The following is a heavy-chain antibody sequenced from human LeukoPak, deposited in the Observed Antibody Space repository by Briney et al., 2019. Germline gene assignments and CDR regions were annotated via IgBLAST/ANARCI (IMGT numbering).Heavy chain of an antibody. CDR1: GFAFNDFA. J-gene: IGHJ4*02. CDR2: IWRDGSHK. V-gene: IGHV3-33*06. Sequence: GRSLTLSCAASGFAFNDFAMYWVRQAPGKGLDCVAVIWRDGSHKYYAHSIKGRFTISRDNSKNPLYLQMSSLRAEDTAVYYCAKSSIMFAAGRLGSIDFWGQGTLVTVSS. D-gene: IGHD1-26*01. CDR3: AKSSIMFAAGRLGSIDF.